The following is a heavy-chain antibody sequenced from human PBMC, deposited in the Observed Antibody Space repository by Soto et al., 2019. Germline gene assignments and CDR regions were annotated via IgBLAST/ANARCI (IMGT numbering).Heavy chain of an antibody. J-gene: IGHJ4*02. D-gene: IGHD6-13*01. Sequence: ASVKVSCKASGYTFTSYGISWVRQAPGQGLEWMSWISAYNGNTKYAQKLQGRVTMTTDTSTSTAYMELRSLRSDDTAVYYRARGGSSSWYSLNFEYWGQGTLVIVSS. CDR3: ARGGSSSWYSLNFEY. V-gene: IGHV1-18*01. CDR2: ISAYNGNT. CDR1: GYTFTSYG.